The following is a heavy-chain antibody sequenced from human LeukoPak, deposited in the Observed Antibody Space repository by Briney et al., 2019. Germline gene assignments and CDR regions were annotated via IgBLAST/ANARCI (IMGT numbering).Heavy chain of an antibody. J-gene: IGHJ4*02. CDR3: ARGALLRGYYFDY. CDR1: GGSISSYY. CDR2: IYYSGST. V-gene: IGHV4-59*01. D-gene: IGHD4-23*01. Sequence: PSETLSLTCTVSGGSISSYYWNWIRQPPGKGLEWIGYIYYSGSTNYNPSLKSRVTISVDTSKKQFSLKLSSVTAADTAVYYCARGALLRGYYFDYWGQGTLVTVSS.